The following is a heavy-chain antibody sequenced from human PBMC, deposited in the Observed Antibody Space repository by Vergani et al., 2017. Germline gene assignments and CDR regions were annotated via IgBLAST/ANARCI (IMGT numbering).Heavy chain of an antibody. CDR3: ARDKGLTSPWFDP. D-gene: IGHD4/OR15-4a*01. CDR1: GGSISSGGYS. Sequence: QLQLQESGSGLVKPSQTLSLTCAVSGGSISSGGYSWSWIRQPPGKGLEWIGYIYHSGSTYYNPSLKRRVTISVDRSKNQFSLKLSSVTAADTAVYYCARDKGLTSPWFDPWGQGTLVTVSS. V-gene: IGHV4-30-2*01. CDR2: IYHSGST. J-gene: IGHJ5*02.